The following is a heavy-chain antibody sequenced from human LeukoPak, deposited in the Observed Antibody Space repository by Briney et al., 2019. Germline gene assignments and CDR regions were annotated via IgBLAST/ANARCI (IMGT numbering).Heavy chain of an antibody. D-gene: IGHD3-3*01. CDR2: FYYTGST. J-gene: IGHJ3*02. Sequence: SETLSRTCTVSGVSISNYYWSWIRQPPGKGLEWIGYFYYTGSTNYNPFLKSRVTISVDTSKNQFSLKLSSVTAADTAVYYCARASGVLRFLDWLGAFDIWGQGTMVTVSS. V-gene: IGHV4-59*01. CDR3: ARASGVLRFLDWLGAFDI. CDR1: GVSISNYY.